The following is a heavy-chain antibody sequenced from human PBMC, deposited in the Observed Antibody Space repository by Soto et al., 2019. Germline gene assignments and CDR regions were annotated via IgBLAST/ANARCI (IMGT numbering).Heavy chain of an antibody. CDR1: GYRFTNYW. D-gene: IGHD4-4*01. CDR3: ARLYNNYDY. Sequence: HGESLKISCKASGYRFTNYWIGWVRQVPGEGLEFMGNIFPPDSDTRYSPSLQGQVTISVDNSIGTAYLQWSSLKASDTAIYYCARLYNNYDYWGQVTLATVYS. J-gene: IGHJ4*02. V-gene: IGHV5-51*01. CDR2: IFPPDSDT.